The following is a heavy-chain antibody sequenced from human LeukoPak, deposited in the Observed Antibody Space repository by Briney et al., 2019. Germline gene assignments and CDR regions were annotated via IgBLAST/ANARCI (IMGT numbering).Heavy chain of an antibody. J-gene: IGHJ4*02. Sequence: GGSLRLSCAASGFTFSSYGMHWVRQAPGKGLEWVAVIWYDGSNKYYADSVKGRFTISRDNSKNTLYLHMNSLRAEDTAVYYCARMALTEYYFDYWGQGTLVTVSS. V-gene: IGHV3-33*01. CDR3: ARMALTEYYFDY. D-gene: IGHD1-20*01. CDR2: IWYDGSNK. CDR1: GFTFSSYG.